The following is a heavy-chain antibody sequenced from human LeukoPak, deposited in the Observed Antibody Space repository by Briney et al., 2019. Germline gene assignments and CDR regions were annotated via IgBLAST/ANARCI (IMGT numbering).Heavy chain of an antibody. J-gene: IGHJ4*02. CDR2: INAGNHNT. Sequence: AAVKVSCKASGYTFTNYAVHWVRQAPGQRLEWMGWINAGNHNTKYSQKFQGRVTITRDTSASTAYMELSSLRSKDTAVYYCARGGEITFKDYWGQGTLVTVSS. D-gene: IGHD3-16*01. CDR3: ARGGEITFKDY. V-gene: IGHV1-3*01. CDR1: GYTFTNYA.